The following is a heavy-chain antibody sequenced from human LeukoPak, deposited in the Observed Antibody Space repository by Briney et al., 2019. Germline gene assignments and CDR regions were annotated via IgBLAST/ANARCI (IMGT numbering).Heavy chain of an antibody. CDR3: AKDGSAWYLDY. D-gene: IGHD6-19*01. V-gene: IGHV3-30*18. J-gene: IGHJ4*02. CDR2: IAYDGSYK. Sequence: PGGSLRPSCAASGFTFSNYGMQWVRQAPGEGLEWVALIAYDGSYKYYADSVKGRFTISRDNSKNTLDLQMNSLRAEDTAVYYCAKDGSAWYLDYWGQGTLVTVSS. CDR1: GFTFSNYG.